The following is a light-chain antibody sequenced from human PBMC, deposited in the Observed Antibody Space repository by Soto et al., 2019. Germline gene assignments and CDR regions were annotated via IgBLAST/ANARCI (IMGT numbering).Light chain of an antibody. V-gene: IGKV1-6*02. Sequence: AIQMTQFPSSLSASVGDRVTITCRAGQGIKSDLAWYQQKPGKAPKLLIYAASSLHSGVPSRFSGSGSGADFNLTIPSLMPEDFATYYCVQDYDHPRPFGQRTNVEV. J-gene: IGKJ1*01. CDR3: VQDYDHPRP. CDR2: AAS. CDR1: QGIKSD.